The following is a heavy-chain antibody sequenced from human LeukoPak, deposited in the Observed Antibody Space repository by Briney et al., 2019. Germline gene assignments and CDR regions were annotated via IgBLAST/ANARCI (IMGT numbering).Heavy chain of an antibody. Sequence: SETLSLTCTVSGGSISSGGYYWSWIRQHPGKGLEWIGYIYYSGSTYYNPSLKSRVTISVDTSKNQFSLKLSSVTAADAAVYYCARDVVALYYFDYWGQGTLVTVSS. V-gene: IGHV4-31*03. CDR3: ARDVVALYYFDY. D-gene: IGHD2-15*01. CDR1: GGSISSGGYY. J-gene: IGHJ4*02. CDR2: IYYSGST.